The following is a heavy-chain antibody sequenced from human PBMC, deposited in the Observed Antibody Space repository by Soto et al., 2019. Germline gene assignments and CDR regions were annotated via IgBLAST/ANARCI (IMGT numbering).Heavy chain of an antibody. Sequence: QVQLVESGGGVVQPGRSLRLSCAASGFSISRSAMHWVRQAPGKGLEWVAVIAYDGSNRRYADSAKGRFTISRDNSKNTVYLQMSSLRGEDTAVYYCARDLQAGTDNVNWFAPWGQGTLVTVSS. CDR3: ARDLQAGTDNVNWFAP. V-gene: IGHV3-30*04. CDR1: GFSISRSA. CDR2: IAYDGSNR. D-gene: IGHD1-1*01. J-gene: IGHJ5*02.